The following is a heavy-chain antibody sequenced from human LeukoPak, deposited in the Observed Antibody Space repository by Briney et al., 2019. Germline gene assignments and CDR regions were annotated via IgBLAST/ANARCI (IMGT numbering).Heavy chain of an antibody. CDR1: EFTFTNYA. J-gene: IGHJ4*02. D-gene: IGHD6-19*01. CDR3: ARGPYSSGSSADY. V-gene: IGHV3-11*06. Sequence: GGSLRLSCAASEFTFTNYALTWVRQAPGKGLEWVSYISSSDTYTNYADSVKGRFTISRDNAKNSLYLQMNSLRAEDTAVYYCARGPYSSGSSADYWGQGTLVTVSS. CDR2: ISSSDTYT.